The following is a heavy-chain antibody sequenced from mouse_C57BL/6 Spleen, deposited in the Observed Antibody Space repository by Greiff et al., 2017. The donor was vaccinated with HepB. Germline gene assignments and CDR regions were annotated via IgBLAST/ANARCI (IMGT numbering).Heavy chain of an antibody. CDR3: AREGL. D-gene: IGHD3-1*01. Sequence: EVQRVESGGGLVKPGGSLKLSCAASGFTFSSYAMSWVRQTPEKRLEWVATISDGGSYTYYPDNVKGRFTISRDNAKNNLYLQMSHLKSEDTAMYYCAREGLWGQGTTLTVSS. CDR2: ISDGGSYT. J-gene: IGHJ2*01. CDR1: GFTFSSYA. V-gene: IGHV5-4*01.